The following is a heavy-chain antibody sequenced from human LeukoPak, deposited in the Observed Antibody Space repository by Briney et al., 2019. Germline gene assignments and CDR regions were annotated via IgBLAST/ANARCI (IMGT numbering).Heavy chain of an antibody. CDR2: ISNSGTT. CDR3: ARVVRGAVTSNCFDP. J-gene: IGHJ5*02. V-gene: IGHV4-59*01. CDR1: GGSINDYY. D-gene: IGHD4-17*01. Sequence: SETLSLTCTVSGGSINDYYWTWIRQAPGKGLEWIGYISNSGTTDYNPSLKSRVTMSVDTSNNEFSLRLTSVTAADTAMYYCARVVRGAVTSNCFDPWGQGTLVTVSS.